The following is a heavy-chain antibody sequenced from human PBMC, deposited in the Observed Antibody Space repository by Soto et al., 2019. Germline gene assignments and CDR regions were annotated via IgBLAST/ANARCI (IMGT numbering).Heavy chain of an antibody. CDR2: ISYDGSNK. J-gene: IGHJ6*04. Sequence: GGSLRLSCAASGFTFSSYGMHWVRQAPGKGLEWVAVISYDGSNKYYADSVKGRFTISRDNSKNTLYLQMNSLRAEDTAVYYWERGGGNLRYPIGGVNVGVKGPRVPVSS. V-gene: IGHV3-30*03. CDR1: GFTFSSYG. D-gene: IGHD3-9*01. CDR3: ERGGGNLRYPIGGVNV.